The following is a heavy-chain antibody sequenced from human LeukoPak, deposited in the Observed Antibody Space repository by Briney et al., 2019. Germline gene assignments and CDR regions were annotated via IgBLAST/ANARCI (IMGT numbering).Heavy chain of an antibody. Sequence: SETLSLTCTVSGGSISSYYWSWIRQPPGKGLEWIGYIYYSGSTNYNPSLKSRVTISVDTSKNQFSLKLSSVTAADTAVYYSARLVNYYYYYGMDVWGQGTTVTVSS. CDR3: ARLVNYYYYYGMDV. D-gene: IGHD3-9*01. J-gene: IGHJ6*02. CDR2: IYYSGST. V-gene: IGHV4-59*01. CDR1: GGSISSYY.